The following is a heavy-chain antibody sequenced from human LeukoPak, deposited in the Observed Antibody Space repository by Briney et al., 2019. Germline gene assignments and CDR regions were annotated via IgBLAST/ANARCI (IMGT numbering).Heavy chain of an antibody. Sequence: PGGSLRLSCTASGFSFDEYAMHWVWQAPGKGLEWVSGISWNGGRLDYADSVKGRFTISRDDAKNSLYLQMNSLRAEDTALYYCAKGGNLGYCIGGSCLDVWGQGTTVTVSS. J-gene: IGHJ6*02. CDR2: ISWNGGRL. CDR3: AKGGNLGYCIGGSCLDV. V-gene: IGHV3-9*01. CDR1: GFSFDEYA. D-gene: IGHD2-15*01.